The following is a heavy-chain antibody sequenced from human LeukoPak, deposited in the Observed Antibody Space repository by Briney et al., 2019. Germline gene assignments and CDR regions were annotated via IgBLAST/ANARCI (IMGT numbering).Heavy chain of an antibody. CDR2: INNDGSDT. D-gene: IGHD3-3*02. Sequence: GGSLRLSCAASGFIFRSYWMHWVRQSPGKGLVWVSHINNDGSDTSYADSVKGRFTITRDNAKNTLFLQMNSLRAEDTAVYYCARDGILGSHDCWGQGTLVTVSS. V-gene: IGHV3-74*01. CDR3: ARDGILGSHDC. J-gene: IGHJ4*02. CDR1: GFIFRSYW.